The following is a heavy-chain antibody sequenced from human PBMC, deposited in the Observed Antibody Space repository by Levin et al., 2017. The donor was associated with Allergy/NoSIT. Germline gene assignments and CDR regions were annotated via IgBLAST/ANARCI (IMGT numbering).Heavy chain of an antibody. V-gene: IGHV4-4*02. CDR3: ARWARYCSGGSCYYFDY. CDR1: GGSISSSNW. D-gene: IGHD2-15*01. Sequence: SETLSLTCAVSGGSISSSNWWSWVRQPPGKGLEWIGEIYHSGSTNYNPSLKSRVTISVDKSKNQFSLKLSSVTAADTAVYYCARWARYCSGGSCYYFDYWGQGTLVTVSS. CDR2: IYHSGST. J-gene: IGHJ4*02.